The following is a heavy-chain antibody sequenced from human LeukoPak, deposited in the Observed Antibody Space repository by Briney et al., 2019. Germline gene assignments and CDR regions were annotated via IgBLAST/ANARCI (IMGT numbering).Heavy chain of an antibody. Sequence: SETLSLTCAVHGGSFSGYYWSWIRQAPGKGLEWIGEINHSGSTNYNPSLKSRVTISVDTSKNQFSLKLSSVTAADTAVYYCARGLRYPYYYYGMDVWGQGTTVTVSS. CDR1: GGSFSGYY. V-gene: IGHV4-34*01. CDR3: ARGLRYPYYYYGMDV. J-gene: IGHJ6*02. CDR2: INHSGST. D-gene: IGHD4-17*01.